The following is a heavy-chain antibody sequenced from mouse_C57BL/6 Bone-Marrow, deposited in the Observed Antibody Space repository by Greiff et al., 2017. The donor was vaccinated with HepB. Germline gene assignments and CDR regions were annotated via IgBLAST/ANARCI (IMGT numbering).Heavy chain of an antibody. D-gene: IGHD1-1*02. CDR2: ISSGSSTI. V-gene: IGHV5-17*01. Sequence: EVKVEESGGGLVKPGGSLKLSCAASGFTFSDYGMHWVRQAPEKGLEWVAYISSGSSTIYYADTVKGRFTISRDNAKNTLFLQMTSLRSEDTAMYYCARRDYAHWYFDVWGTGTTVTVSS. CDR3: ARRDYAHWYFDV. CDR1: GFTFSDYG. J-gene: IGHJ1*03.